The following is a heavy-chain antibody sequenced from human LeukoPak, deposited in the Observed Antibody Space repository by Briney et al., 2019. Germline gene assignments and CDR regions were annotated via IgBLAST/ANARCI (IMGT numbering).Heavy chain of an antibody. CDR1: GFTFSDYD. J-gene: IGHJ4*02. CDR3: ARVAKERVGGVYYFDY. Sequence: GGSLRLSCAASGFTFSDYDMHWVRQATGKGLEWVSAIGTAGDTYYTGSVKGRFTISRENAKNSLYPQMNSLRAGDTAVYYCARVAKERVGGVYYFDYWGQGTLVTVSS. D-gene: IGHD1-1*01. CDR2: IGTAGDT. V-gene: IGHV3-13*01.